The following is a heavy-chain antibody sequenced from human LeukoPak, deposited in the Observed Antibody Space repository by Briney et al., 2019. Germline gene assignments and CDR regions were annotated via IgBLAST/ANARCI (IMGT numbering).Heavy chain of an antibody. Sequence: SETLSLTCTVSGGSISSSSYYWGWLRQPPGKGLEWIGSIYYSGSTYYNPSLKSRVTISVDTSKNQFSLKLSSVTAADTAVYYCARRGGLRYFDWLSRGDYYFDYWGQGTLVTVSS. D-gene: IGHD3-9*01. CDR3: ARRGGLRYFDWLSRGDYYFDY. J-gene: IGHJ4*02. V-gene: IGHV4-39*07. CDR1: GGSISSSSYY. CDR2: IYYSGST.